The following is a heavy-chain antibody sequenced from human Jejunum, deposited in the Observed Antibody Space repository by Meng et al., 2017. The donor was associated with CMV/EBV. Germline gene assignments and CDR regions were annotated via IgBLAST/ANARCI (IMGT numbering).Heavy chain of an antibody. CDR2: ISAYNGNT. D-gene: IGHD2-2*02. CDR3: ARAGYCSTASCYMDLYYYGMDV. J-gene: IGHJ6*02. V-gene: IGHV1-18*01. Sequence: ISWVRQAPGQGLEWMGRISAYNGNTNYAQKFQGRVTMTTDTSTVTAYMELRSLRSDDTAMYYCARAGYCSTASCYMDLYYYGMDVWGQGTTGTVSS.